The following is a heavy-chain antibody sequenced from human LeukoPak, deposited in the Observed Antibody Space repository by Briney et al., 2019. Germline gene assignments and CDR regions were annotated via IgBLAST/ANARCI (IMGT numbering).Heavy chain of an antibody. Sequence: SETLSLTCTVSGDSISSNTYSWGWIRQPPGKGLEWIGSMSYTSSPSYSPSLESRATISIDTSKNSFSLKLSSVTATDTAVYYCARPSSDGNYYYWGRGTLVTVSS. D-gene: IGHD1-26*01. CDR3: ARPSSDGNYYY. CDR2: MSYTSSP. V-gene: IGHV4-39*02. CDR1: GDSISSNTYS. J-gene: IGHJ4*02.